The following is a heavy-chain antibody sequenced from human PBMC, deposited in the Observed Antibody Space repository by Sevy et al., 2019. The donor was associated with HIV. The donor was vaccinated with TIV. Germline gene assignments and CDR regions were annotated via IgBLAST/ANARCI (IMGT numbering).Heavy chain of an antibody. J-gene: IGHJ4*02. CDR1: GFTFRRYA. Sequence: GGCLRLSCAASGFTFRRYAMHCVRQAPGQGLESVAVISYDGGKTYHADSVKGRFTISRDNSENTLYLQMNSLRAEDTAVYYCTRDSGGDYFDYWGLGTMVSVSS. V-gene: IGHV3-30*04. CDR2: ISYDGGKT. CDR3: TRDSGGDYFDY. D-gene: IGHD1-26*01.